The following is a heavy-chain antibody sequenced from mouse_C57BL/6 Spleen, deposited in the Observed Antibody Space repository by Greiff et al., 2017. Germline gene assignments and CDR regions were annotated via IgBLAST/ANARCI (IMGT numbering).Heavy chain of an antibody. CDR1: GYTFTSYW. D-gene: IGHD1-1*01. V-gene: IGHV1-64*01. Sequence: QVQLQQSGAELVKPGASVKLSCKASGYTFTSYWMHWVKQRPGQGLEWIGMIHPNSGSTNYNEKFKSKATLTVDKSSSTAYMQLSSLTSEDSAVYYCAGGSSYWYFDVWGTGTTVTVSS. CDR3: AGGSSYWYFDV. CDR2: IHPNSGST. J-gene: IGHJ1*03.